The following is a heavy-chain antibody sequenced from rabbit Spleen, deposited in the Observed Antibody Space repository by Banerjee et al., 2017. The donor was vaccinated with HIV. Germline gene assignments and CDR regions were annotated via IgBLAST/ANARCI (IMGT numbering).Heavy chain of an antibody. J-gene: IGHJ4*01. D-gene: IGHD8-1*01. V-gene: IGHV1S7*01. CDR2: IDPIFGIT. CDR3: ARDGAGGSYFAL. CDR1: GFTLSSYY. Sequence: QQLAESGGGLVQPGGSLKLSCKASGFTLSSYYMNWVRQAPGKGLEWIGYIDPIFGITYYANWVNGRFSISRENAQNTVFLQMTSLTAADTATYFCARDGAGGSYFALWGPGTLVTVS.